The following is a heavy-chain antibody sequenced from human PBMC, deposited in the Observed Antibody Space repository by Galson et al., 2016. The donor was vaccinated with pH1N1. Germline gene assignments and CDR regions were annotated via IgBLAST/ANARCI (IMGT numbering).Heavy chain of an antibody. CDR1: GFTFSNHG. CDR3: AKDLSSTRSYGMDV. D-gene: IGHD2-2*01. CDR2: ISAAGGTT. J-gene: IGHJ6*02. V-gene: IGHV3-30*18. Sequence: SLRLSCAASGFTFSNHGMHWVRQAPGMGLEWVAVISAAGGTTYYADSVKGRFTISRDNSKNTLYLQMNSLRAEDTAMYYCAKDLSSTRSYGMDVWGQGTTVTVSS.